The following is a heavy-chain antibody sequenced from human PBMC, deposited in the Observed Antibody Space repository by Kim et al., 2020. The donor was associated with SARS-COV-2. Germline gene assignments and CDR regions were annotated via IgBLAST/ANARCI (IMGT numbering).Heavy chain of an antibody. Sequence: SVKGRFTISRDNAKNSLYLQMNSLRAEDTAVYYCARDYGVATMGYGMDVWGQGTTVTVSS. D-gene: IGHD5-12*01. CDR3: ARDYGVATMGYGMDV. J-gene: IGHJ6*02. V-gene: IGHV3-11*06.